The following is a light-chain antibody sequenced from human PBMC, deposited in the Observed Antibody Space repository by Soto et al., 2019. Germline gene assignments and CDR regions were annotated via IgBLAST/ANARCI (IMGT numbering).Light chain of an antibody. Sequence: DVVMTQSPLSLPVTLGQPASISCRSSEGLAYSDGNTYLSWFQQRPGQSPRRLVYKGSHRDSGVPDRLSGGGSGTDFTLKISRVEAEDVGVYYCTQGRYWPYTFGQGTKLEI. CDR2: KGS. J-gene: IGKJ2*01. CDR3: TQGRYWPYT. CDR1: EGLAYSDGNTY. V-gene: IGKV2-30*01.